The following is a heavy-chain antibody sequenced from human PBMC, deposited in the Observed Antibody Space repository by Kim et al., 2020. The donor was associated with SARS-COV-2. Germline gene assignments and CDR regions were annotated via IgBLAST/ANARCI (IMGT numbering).Heavy chain of an antibody. Sequence: GGSLRLSCTASGFTFSDYAMSWVRQVPGKGLEWVSVVSGSGGNTYYADSVKGRFTVSRDNSKNTLFLQMSSLRPEDTAVYYCAKDGPGRKTVNRYYYYYAMAVWGQGTTVSVS. D-gene: IGHD3-10*01. J-gene: IGHJ6*02. CDR1: GFTFSDYA. V-gene: IGHV3-23*01. CDR3: AKDGPGRKTVNRYYYYYAMAV. CDR2: VSGSGGNT.